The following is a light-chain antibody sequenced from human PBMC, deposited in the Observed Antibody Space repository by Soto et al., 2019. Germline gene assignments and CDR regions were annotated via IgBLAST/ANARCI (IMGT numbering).Light chain of an antibody. CDR1: QGISNY. V-gene: IGKV1-27*01. J-gene: IGKJ1*01. CDR2: AAS. CDR3: QHYNSYSEA. Sequence: DIQMTQSPSSLSASVGDRVTITCPASQGISNYLAWYQQKPGKVPKLMIYAASTLQSGVPSRFSGSGSGTEFTLTISSLQPDDFATYYCQHYNSYSEAFGQGTKVDIK.